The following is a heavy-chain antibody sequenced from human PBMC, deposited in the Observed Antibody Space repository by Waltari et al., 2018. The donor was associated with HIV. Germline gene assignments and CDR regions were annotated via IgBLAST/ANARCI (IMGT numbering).Heavy chain of an antibody. Sequence: EVQLVESGGGLVKPGGSLRLSCAASGFTFSSYSMNWVRQAPGKGLEWVSSISSSSSYRYYADSVKGRFTTSRDNAKNSLYLQMNSLRAEDTAVYYCARVFSYSGVSYYCDYWGQGTLVTVSS. CDR2: ISSSSSYR. CDR1: GFTFSSYS. V-gene: IGHV3-21*01. CDR3: ARVFSYSGVSYYCDY. D-gene: IGHD2-15*01. J-gene: IGHJ4*02.